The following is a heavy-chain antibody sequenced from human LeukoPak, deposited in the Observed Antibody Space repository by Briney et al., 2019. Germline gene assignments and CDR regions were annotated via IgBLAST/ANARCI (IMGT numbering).Heavy chain of an antibody. CDR3: AKDQRRESPHYLDS. J-gene: IGHJ4*02. V-gene: IGHV3-48*02. CDR2: ISSSSSTI. CDR1: GFTFSSYS. Sequence: GGSLRLSCAASGFTFSSYSMNWVRQAPGKGLEWVSYISSSSSTIYYADSVKGRFTISRDNAKNSLYVQMNSLRDEDTAVYYCAKDQRRESPHYLDSWGQGTLVTVSS.